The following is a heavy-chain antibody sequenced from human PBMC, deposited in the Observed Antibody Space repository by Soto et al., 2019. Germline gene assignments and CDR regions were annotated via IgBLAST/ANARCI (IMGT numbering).Heavy chain of an antibody. D-gene: IGHD4-17*01. Sequence: QVQLVQSGAEVKKPGSSVKVSCKASGGTFSSYAISWVRQAPGQGLEWMGGIIPIFGTANYAQKFQGRVTINAVXSPSTAYMALSSLRSEDTAVYYCASLDEDYGGDDYWGQGTLVTVSS. J-gene: IGHJ4*02. CDR3: ASLDEDYGGDDY. CDR1: GGTFSSYA. CDR2: IIPIFGTA. V-gene: IGHV1-69*12.